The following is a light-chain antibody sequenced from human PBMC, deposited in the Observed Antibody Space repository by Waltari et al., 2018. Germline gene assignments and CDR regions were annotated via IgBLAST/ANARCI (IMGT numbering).Light chain of an antibody. CDR3: AAWDDSLTALM. Sequence: QSVLTQPPSASGTPGQRVTFSCSGSSSNLGNNDVHWYQQLPGTAPKRLIYRSLQRPSGLPGRFSGSKSGTSASLAISGLRSEDEADYYCAAWDDSLTALMFGGGTKVTVL. J-gene: IGLJ3*02. V-gene: IGLV1-47*01. CDR1: SSNLGNND. CDR2: RSL.